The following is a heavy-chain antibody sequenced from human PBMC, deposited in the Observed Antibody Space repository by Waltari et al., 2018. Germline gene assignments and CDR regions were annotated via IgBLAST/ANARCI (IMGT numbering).Heavy chain of an antibody. Sequence: QVQLQESGPGLVKPSETLSLTCAVSGYSIRSGYYWGWIRQPPGKGLEWIGSIYHSGSTYYNPSLKSRVTISVDTSKNQFSLKLSSVTAADTAVYYCARGQYQLLSFNWFDPWGQGTLVTVSS. V-gene: IGHV4-38-2*01. D-gene: IGHD2-2*01. CDR2: IYHSGST. J-gene: IGHJ5*02. CDR1: GYSIRSGYY. CDR3: ARGQYQLLSFNWFDP.